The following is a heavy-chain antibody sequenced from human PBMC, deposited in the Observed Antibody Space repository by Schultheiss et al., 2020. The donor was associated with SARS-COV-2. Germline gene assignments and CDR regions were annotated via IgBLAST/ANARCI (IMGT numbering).Heavy chain of an antibody. Sequence: LEWIGYIYYSGSTYYNPSLKSRVTISVDTSKNQFSLKLSSVTAADTAVYYCARVVVPAAIQSGWFDPWGQGTLVTVSS. J-gene: IGHJ5*02. D-gene: IGHD2-2*01. V-gene: IGHV4-30-2*04. CDR3: ARVVVPAAIQSGWFDP. CDR2: IYYSGST.